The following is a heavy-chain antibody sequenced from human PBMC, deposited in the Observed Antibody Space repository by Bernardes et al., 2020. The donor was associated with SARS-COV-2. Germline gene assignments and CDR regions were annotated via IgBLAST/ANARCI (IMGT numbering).Heavy chain of an antibody. D-gene: IGHD6-6*01. CDR2: INPKSGGT. CDR1: GYTFTDYY. Sequence: ASVKVSCQASGYTFTDYYIHWVRQAPGQGLEWMGWINPKSGGTNYAQKFQGRVTMTRDTSSSTAYMELNWLRFDDTAVYYCASRHSSFAFYGLDVWGQGTTVIVSS. J-gene: IGHJ6*02. CDR3: ASRHSSFAFYGLDV. V-gene: IGHV1-2*02.